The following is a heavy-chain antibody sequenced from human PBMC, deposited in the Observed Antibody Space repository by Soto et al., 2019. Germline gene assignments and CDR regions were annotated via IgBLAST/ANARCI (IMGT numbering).Heavy chain of an antibody. Sequence: QVQLVESGGGVVQPGRSLRLSCAASGFTFSSYGMHWVRQAPGKGLEWVAVIWYDGSNKYYADSVKGRFTISRDNSKNTLYLQMNSLRAEDTAVYYCARDAGDSSGWIQAFDIWGQGTMVTVSS. CDR3: ARDAGDSSGWIQAFDI. J-gene: IGHJ3*02. V-gene: IGHV3-33*01. CDR2: IWYDGSNK. CDR1: GFTFSSYG. D-gene: IGHD6-19*01.